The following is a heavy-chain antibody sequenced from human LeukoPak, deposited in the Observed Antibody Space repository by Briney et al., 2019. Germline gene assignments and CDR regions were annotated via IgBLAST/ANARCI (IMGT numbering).Heavy chain of an antibody. J-gene: IGHJ4*02. CDR3: ARDLYGDHANDY. CDR1: GFTFSSYA. D-gene: IGHD4-17*01. Sequence: PGGSLRLSCAASGFTFSSYAMHWVRQAPGKGLEWVSSITSSSYIYYSDSVKGRFTISRDNAKNSLYLQMNSLRAEDTAVYYCARDLYGDHANDYWGQGTLVTVSS. CDR2: ITSSSYI. V-gene: IGHV3-21*01.